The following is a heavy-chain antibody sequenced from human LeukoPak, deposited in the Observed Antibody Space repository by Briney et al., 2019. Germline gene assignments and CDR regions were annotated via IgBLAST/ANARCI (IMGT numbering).Heavy chain of an antibody. D-gene: IGHD3-3*01. CDR1: GGSISSGDYY. V-gene: IGHV4-30-4*08. Sequence: SETLSLTCTVSGGSISSGDYYWSWIRQPPGKGLEWIGYIYYSGSTYYNPSLKSRVTISVDTSKNQFSLKLSSVTAADTAVYYCASTDLIWEWLADWGQGTLVTVSS. J-gene: IGHJ4*02. CDR2: IYYSGST. CDR3: ASTDLIWEWLAD.